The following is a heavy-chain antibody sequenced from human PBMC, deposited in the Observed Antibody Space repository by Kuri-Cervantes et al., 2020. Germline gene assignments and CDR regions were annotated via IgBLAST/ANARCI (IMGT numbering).Heavy chain of an antibody. J-gene: IGHJ4*02. D-gene: IGHD3-16*01. CDR1: GGSISSSSYY. V-gene: IGHV4-39*07. CDR3: ARDSFGDDEDY. CDR2: IYYSRST. Sequence: SETLSLTCTVSGGSISSSSYYWGWIRQPPGKGLEWIGSIYYSRSTYYNPSLKSRVTISVDTSKNQFSLKLSSVTAADTAVYYCARDSFGDDEDYWGQGTLVTVSS.